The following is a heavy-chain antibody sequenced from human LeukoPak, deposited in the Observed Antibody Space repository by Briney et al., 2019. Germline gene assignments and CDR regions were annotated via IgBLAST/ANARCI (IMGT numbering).Heavy chain of an antibody. CDR2: IIPIFGTA. D-gene: IGHD1-7*01. CDR1: GGTFSSYA. J-gene: IGHJ6*03. V-gene: IGHV1-69*01. Sequence: SVKVSCKASGGTFSSYAISWVRQAPGQGLEWMGGIIPIFGTANYAQKFQGRVTITADESTSTAYMELSSLRSEDTAVYYCCVIKTGTEYYYHYYMDVWGKGTTVTVSS. CDR3: CVIKTGTEYYYHYYMDV.